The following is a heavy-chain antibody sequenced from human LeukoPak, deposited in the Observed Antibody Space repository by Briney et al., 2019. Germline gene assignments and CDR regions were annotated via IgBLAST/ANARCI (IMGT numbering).Heavy chain of an antibody. CDR1: GYTFTSYG. CDR3: ARDLVPPNYYDSSGYYPNFDY. V-gene: IGHV1-18*01. Sequence: ASVKVSCKASGYTFTSYGISWVRQAPGQGLEWMGWISAYNGSTNYAQKLQGRVTMTTDTSTSTAYMELRSLRSDDTAVYYCARDLVPPNYYDSSGYYPNFDYWGQGTLVTVSS. J-gene: IGHJ4*02. D-gene: IGHD3-22*01. CDR2: ISAYNGST.